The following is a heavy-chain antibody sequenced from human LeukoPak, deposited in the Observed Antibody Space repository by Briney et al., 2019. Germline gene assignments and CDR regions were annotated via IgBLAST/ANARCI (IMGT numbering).Heavy chain of an antibody. CDR1: GYTFTGYY. D-gene: IGHD2/OR15-2a*01. CDR2: INPNSGGT. V-gene: IGHV1-2*02. CDR3: ARDSSTWYSDYYYYMDV. Sequence: GASVKVSCKASGYTFTGYYMHWVRQAPGQGLEWMGWINPNSGGTNYAQKFQGRVTMTRDTSISTAYMELSSLRSDDTARYFCARDSSTWYSDYYYYMDVWGKGTTVTVSS. J-gene: IGHJ6*03.